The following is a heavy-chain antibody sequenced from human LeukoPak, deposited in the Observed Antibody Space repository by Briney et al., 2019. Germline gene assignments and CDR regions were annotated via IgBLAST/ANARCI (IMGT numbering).Heavy chain of an antibody. Sequence: SQTLSLTCTVSGGSISSNSYYWSWIRQPAGKGLEWIGRIYTSGSTNYSPSLKSRVTISVDTSKNQFSLKLSSVTAADTAVYYCARTHCGGGSCYSDYWGQGTLVTVSS. D-gene: IGHD2-15*01. CDR2: IYTSGST. V-gene: IGHV4-61*02. CDR1: GGSISSNSYY. J-gene: IGHJ4*02. CDR3: ARTHCGGGSCYSDY.